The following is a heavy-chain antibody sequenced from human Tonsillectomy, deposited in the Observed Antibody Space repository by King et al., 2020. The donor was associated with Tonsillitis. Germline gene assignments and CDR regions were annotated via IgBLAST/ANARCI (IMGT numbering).Heavy chain of an antibody. Sequence: HAQLVQSGAEVKKPGASVKVSCKTSGYTFTGYYMHWVRQAPGQGLEWMGWINPNSGGTNYAQKFQGRVTLTRDTSISTAYMELSSLRSDVTAVQYCAREEMYVGGKDYWGQGTLVTVSS. CDR3: AREEMYVGGKDY. CDR2: INPNSGGT. D-gene: IGHD1-26*01. V-gene: IGHV1-2*02. J-gene: IGHJ4*02. CDR1: GYTFTGYY.